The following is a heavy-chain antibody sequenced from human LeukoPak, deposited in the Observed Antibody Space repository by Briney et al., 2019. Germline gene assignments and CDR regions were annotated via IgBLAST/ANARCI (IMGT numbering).Heavy chain of an antibody. V-gene: IGHV1-69*04. CDR3: ARGDGYNFFDY. D-gene: IGHD5-24*01. Sequence: SVKVSCKASGGTFSSYAISWVRQAPGQGLEWIGRIIPILGIANYAQKFQGRVTITADKSTSTAYMELSSLRSEDTAVYYCARGDGYNFFDYWGQGTLVTVSS. CDR1: GGTFSSYA. CDR2: IIPILGIA. J-gene: IGHJ4*02.